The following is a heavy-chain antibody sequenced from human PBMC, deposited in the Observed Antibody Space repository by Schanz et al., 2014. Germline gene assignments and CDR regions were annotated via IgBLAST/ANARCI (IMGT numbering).Heavy chain of an antibody. Sequence: EVQLLESGGGLVQPGGSLRLSCAASGFTFSSYAMSWVRQAPGKGLEWVSAIVGGGGATYYAESVKGRFTISRDNSKNTLYLQMSSLRVEDTAVYYCAKARSGHIVFPLDFWGQGILVTVSP. D-gene: IGHD2-21*01. V-gene: IGHV3-23*01. CDR1: GFTFSSYA. J-gene: IGHJ4*02. CDR3: AKARSGHIVFPLDF. CDR2: IVGGGGAT.